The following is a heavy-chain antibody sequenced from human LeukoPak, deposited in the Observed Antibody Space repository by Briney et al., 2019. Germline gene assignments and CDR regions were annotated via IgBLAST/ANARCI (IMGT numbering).Heavy chain of an antibody. CDR1: GFSFNAYD. Sequence: GGSLRLSCAAAGFSFNAYDMHWVRQATGRGLAWVSYIGRAGDTYYAGSVKGRFTISRDDAKNSLYLQLNSLGVGDTAVYYCARDSSGWGLAVWGQGTTVTVSS. CDR3: ARDSSGWGLAV. V-gene: IGHV3-13*04. J-gene: IGHJ6*02. CDR2: IGRAGDT. D-gene: IGHD6-19*01.